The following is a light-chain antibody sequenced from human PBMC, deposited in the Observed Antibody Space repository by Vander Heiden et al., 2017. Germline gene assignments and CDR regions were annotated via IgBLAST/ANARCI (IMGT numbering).Light chain of an antibody. CDR3: QVWDSSSDWV. J-gene: IGLJ3*02. Sequence: SYVLTPPPSVSVAPEKTAKITCGGNNIGSKGVHWYQQKPGQAPVLVVYDDSDRPSGIPERFSGSNSGNTATLTISRVEAGDEADYYCQVWDSSSDWVFGGGTQLTVL. CDR2: DDS. CDR1: NIGSKG. V-gene: IGLV3-21*03.